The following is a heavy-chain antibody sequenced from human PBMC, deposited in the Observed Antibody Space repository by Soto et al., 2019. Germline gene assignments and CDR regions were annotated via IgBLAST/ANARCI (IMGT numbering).Heavy chain of an antibody. CDR1: GFTFSTYS. V-gene: IGHV3-48*01. CDR3: ARSGYFDY. Sequence: EVQVAESGGGVVQPGGSLRLSCAASGFTFSTYSMNWVRQAPGKGLEWVSYISSTGNTIYYPDSVKGRFTISRDTAKKSLYLQMNSLRAEDTAVYYCARSGYFDYWGQGTLVTVSS. CDR2: ISSTGNTI. D-gene: IGHD2-8*02. J-gene: IGHJ4*02.